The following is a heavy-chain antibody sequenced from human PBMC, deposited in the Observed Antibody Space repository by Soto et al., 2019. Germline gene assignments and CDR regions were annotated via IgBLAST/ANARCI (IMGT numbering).Heavy chain of an antibody. CDR1: GISFDDYA. CDR3: AKDTAPGFSVANGHLES. CDR2: INWDSGDI. D-gene: IGHD2-8*01. V-gene: IGHV3-9*01. J-gene: IGHJ4*02. Sequence: LRLSCLLSGISFDDYAMHWVRQLPGKGLEWVSGINWDSGDIGYAYSVKGRFTISRDNAKNSLYLQMNSLKTEDTALYYCAKDTAPGFSVANGHLESWGQETSVLVSP.